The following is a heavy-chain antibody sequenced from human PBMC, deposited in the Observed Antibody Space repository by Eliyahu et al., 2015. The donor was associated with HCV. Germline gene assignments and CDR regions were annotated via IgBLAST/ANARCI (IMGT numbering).Heavy chain of an antibody. CDR3: ARSVATGYSGYDYPDY. CDR1: GFSLXXSGMC. V-gene: IGHV2-70*13. Sequence: QVTLRESGPALVKPTQTLTLTCTFSGFSLXXSGMCVTWIRQPPGKALEWLARIDWDDEKYYSTSLKTRLTISKDTSKNQVVLTMTNMDPVDTATYYCARSVATGYSGYDYPDYWGQGTLVTVSS. CDR2: IDWDDEK. D-gene: IGHD5-12*01. J-gene: IGHJ4*02.